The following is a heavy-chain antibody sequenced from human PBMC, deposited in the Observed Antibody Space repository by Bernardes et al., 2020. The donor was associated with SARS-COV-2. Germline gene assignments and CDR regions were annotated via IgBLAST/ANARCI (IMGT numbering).Heavy chain of an antibody. D-gene: IGHD2-15*01. CDR2: ISGNSGSI. Sequence: GGSLRLSCAASGFTFDDYAMHWVRQAPGKGLEWVSGISGNSGSIGYADSVKGRFTISRDNAKNSLYLQMNSLRAEDTALYFCAKDMFPLGYCSGGSCPRWGMDVWGQGTTVTVSS. V-gene: IGHV3-9*01. CDR3: AKDMFPLGYCSGGSCPRWGMDV. J-gene: IGHJ6*02. CDR1: GFTFDDYA.